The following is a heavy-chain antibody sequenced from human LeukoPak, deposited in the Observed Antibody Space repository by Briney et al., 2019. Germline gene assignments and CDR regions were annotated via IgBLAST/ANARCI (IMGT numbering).Heavy chain of an antibody. CDR2: IYYSGST. Sequence: SETLSLTCTVSGGSISSYYWSWIRQPPGKGLEWIGYIYYSGSTNYNPSIKSRVTISVDTSKNQFSLKLSSVTAADTAVYYCARGVRGVIIDWFDPWGQGTLVTVSS. CDR1: GGSISSYY. V-gene: IGHV4-59*01. J-gene: IGHJ5*02. D-gene: IGHD3-10*01. CDR3: ARGVRGVIIDWFDP.